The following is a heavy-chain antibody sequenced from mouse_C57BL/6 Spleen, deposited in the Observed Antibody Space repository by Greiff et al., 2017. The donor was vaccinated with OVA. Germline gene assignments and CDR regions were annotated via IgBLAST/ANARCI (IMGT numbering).Heavy chain of an antibody. D-gene: IGHD1-1*01. CDR1: GFTFSDYG. V-gene: IGHV5-17*01. J-gene: IGHJ2*01. CDR3: AREDYYGSSGGNY. CDR2: ISSGSSTI. Sequence: EVHLVESGGGLVKPGGSLKLSCAASGFTFSDYGMHWVRQAPEKGLEWVAYISSGSSTIYYADTVKGRFTISRDNAKNTLFLQMTSLRSEDTAMYYCAREDYYGSSGGNYWGQGTTLTVSS.